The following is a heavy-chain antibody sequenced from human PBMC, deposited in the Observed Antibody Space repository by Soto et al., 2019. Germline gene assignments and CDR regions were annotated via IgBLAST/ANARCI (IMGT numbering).Heavy chain of an antibody. Sequence: GGSLRLSCAASGFTFDDYAMHWVRQAPGKGLEWVSGISWNSGSIGYADSVKGRFTISRDNAKNSLYLQMNSLRAEDTALYYCAKDALNRDRSGAHYGDYYFDYWGQGTLVTVSS. CDR3: AKDALNRDRSGAHYGDYYFDY. CDR2: ISWNSGSI. V-gene: IGHV3-9*01. D-gene: IGHD4-17*01. CDR1: GFTFDDYA. J-gene: IGHJ4*02.